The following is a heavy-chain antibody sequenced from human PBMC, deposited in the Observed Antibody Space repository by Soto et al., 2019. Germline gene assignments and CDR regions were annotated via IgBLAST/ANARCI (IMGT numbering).Heavy chain of an antibody. J-gene: IGHJ3*02. CDR3: TRGDDILTGEDSAFDI. CDR2: IRSKAYGGTT. V-gene: IGHV3-49*03. CDR1: GFTFGDYA. D-gene: IGHD3-9*01. Sequence: GGSLRLSCTASGFTFGDYAMSWFRQAPGKGLEWVGFIRSKAYGGTTEYAASVKGRFTISRDDSKSIAYLQMNSLKTEDTAVYYCTRGDDILTGEDSAFDIWGQGTMVTVSS.